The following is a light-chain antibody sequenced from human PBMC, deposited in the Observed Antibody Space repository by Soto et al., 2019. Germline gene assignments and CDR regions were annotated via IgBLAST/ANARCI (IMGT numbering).Light chain of an antibody. CDR3: QTWGTGVV. CDR2: LNSDGSH. J-gene: IGLJ2*01. Sequence: QPVLTQSPSASASLGASVKLTCTLSSGHSSYAIAWHQQQPEKGPRYLMKLNSDGSHSKGDGIPDRFSGSSSGAERYLTISSLLSEDEADYYCQTWGTGVVFGGGTQLTVL. V-gene: IGLV4-69*01. CDR1: SGHSSYA.